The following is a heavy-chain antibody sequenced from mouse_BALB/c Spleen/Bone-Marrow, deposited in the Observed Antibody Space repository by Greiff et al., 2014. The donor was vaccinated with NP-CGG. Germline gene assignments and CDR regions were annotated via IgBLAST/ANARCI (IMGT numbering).Heavy chain of an antibody. CDR3: ARDMGGLLFDY. V-gene: IGHV7-3*02. Sequence: DVHLVESGGGLVQPGGSLRLSCATSGFTFTDYYMNWVRQPPGKALEWLGFIKNKANGYTTEYSASVKGRFTISRDNSQSILYLQMNTLRAEDSATYYCARDMGGLLFDYWGQGTTLTVSS. D-gene: IGHD2-3*01. CDR1: GFTFTDYY. CDR2: IKNKANGYTT. J-gene: IGHJ2*01.